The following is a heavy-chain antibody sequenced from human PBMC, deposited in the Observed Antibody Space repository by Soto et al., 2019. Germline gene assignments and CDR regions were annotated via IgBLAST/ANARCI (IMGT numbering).Heavy chain of an antibody. CDR1: GFTFSSSA. V-gene: IGHV3-23*01. Sequence: GGSLRLSCAASGFTFSSSAISWVRQAPGKGLEWVSAVSANGQGIYYADSVRGRFTIPRDNSKNTVFLHMDSLSAEDTAVYYCAKDRHYPRDYFHYWGQGTLVTVSS. J-gene: IGHJ4*02. CDR3: AKDRHYPRDYFHY. CDR2: VSANGQGI. D-gene: IGHD3-10*01.